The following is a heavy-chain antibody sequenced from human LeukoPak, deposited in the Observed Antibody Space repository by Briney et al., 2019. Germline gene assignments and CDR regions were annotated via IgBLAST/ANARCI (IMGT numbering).Heavy chain of an antibody. J-gene: IGHJ3*02. CDR1: GFTFSSYS. V-gene: IGHV3-21*01. CDR2: ISSTSSYI. D-gene: IGHD3-3*01. CDR3: ARDAQYDFWSGPRADAYDI. Sequence: GGSLRLSCAASGFTFSSYSMNWVRQAPGKGLEWVSSISSTSSYIYYADSVKGRFTISRDNAKNSLYLQMNSLRAEDTAVYYCARDAQYDFWSGPRADAYDIWGQGTMVTVSS.